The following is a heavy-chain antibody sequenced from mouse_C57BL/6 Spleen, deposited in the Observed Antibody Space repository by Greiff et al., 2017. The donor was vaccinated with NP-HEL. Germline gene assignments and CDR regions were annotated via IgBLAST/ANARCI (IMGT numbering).Heavy chain of an antibody. J-gene: IGHJ1*03. Sequence: QVHVKQSGAELAKPGASVKLSCKASGYTFTSYWMHWVKQRPGQGLEWIGYINPSSGYTKYNQKFKDKATLTADKSSSTAYMQLSSLTYEDSAVYYCARSGMVTDWYFDVWGTGTTVTVSS. V-gene: IGHV1-7*01. CDR1: GYTFTSYW. CDR3: ARSGMVTDWYFDV. D-gene: IGHD2-2*01. CDR2: INPSSGYT.